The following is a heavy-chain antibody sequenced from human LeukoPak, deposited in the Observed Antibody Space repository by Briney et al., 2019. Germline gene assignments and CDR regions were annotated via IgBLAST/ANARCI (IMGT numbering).Heavy chain of an antibody. CDR1: GGTFSSYA. V-gene: IGHV1-69*13. CDR3: ARDHPRLGYCSSTSCSGGAFDI. Sequence: ASVKVSCKASGGTFSSYAISWVRQAPGQGLEWMGGIIPIFGTANYAQKFQGRVTITADESTSTAYMELSSLRSEDTAVYYCARDHPRLGYCSSTSCSGGAFDIWGQGTMVTVSS. CDR2: IIPIFGTA. D-gene: IGHD2-2*01. J-gene: IGHJ3*02.